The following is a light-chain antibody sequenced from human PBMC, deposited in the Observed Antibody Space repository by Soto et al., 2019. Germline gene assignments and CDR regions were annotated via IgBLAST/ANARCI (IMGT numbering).Light chain of an antibody. CDR2: DAS. CDR1: QSVSSY. CDR3: QQRSNRPLT. Sequence: IVLTQSRATLSLSPGERATLSCRASQSVSSYLAWYQQKPGQAPRLLIYDASNRATGIPARFSGSGSGTDFTLTISSLEPEDFAVYFCQQRSNRPLTFGQGTKVDIK. V-gene: IGKV3-11*01. J-gene: IGKJ1*01.